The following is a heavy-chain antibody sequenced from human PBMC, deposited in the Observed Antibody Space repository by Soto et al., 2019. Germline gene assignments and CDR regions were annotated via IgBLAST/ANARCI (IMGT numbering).Heavy chain of an antibody. Sequence: ESGGGVVQPGRSLRLSCAASGFTFSSYAMHWVRQAPGKGLEWVAVISYDGSNKYYADSVKGRFTISRDNSKNTLYLQMNSLRAEDTAVYYCAREPYDSSGQFDYWGQGTLVTVSS. D-gene: IGHD3-22*01. J-gene: IGHJ4*02. CDR2: ISYDGSNK. CDR3: AREPYDSSGQFDY. CDR1: GFTFSSYA. V-gene: IGHV3-30-3*01.